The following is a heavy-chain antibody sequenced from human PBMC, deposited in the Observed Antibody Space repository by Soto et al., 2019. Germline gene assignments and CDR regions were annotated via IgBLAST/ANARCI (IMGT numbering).Heavy chain of an antibody. CDR3: ARVIYGYGDHHYFDY. D-gene: IGHD4-17*01. V-gene: IGHV1-18*01. CDR2: ISAYNGNT. Sequence: RASVKVSCKASGYTFTSYGISWVRQAPGQGLEWMGWISAYNGNTNYAQKLQGRVTMTTDTSTSTAYMELRSLRSDDTAVYYCARVIYGYGDHHYFDYWGQGTLVTVSS. J-gene: IGHJ4*02. CDR1: GYTFTSYG.